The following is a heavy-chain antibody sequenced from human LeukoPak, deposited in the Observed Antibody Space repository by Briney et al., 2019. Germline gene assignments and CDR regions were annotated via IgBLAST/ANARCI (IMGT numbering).Heavy chain of an antibody. CDR2: ITNSGGDT. V-gene: IGHV3-23*01. CDR3: AKGSDSSRPYHFDY. CDR1: GFTFSRYA. D-gene: IGHD3-10*01. Sequence: GGSLRLSCAASGFTFSRYAMSWVRHAPGKGLEWVSAITNSGGDTCHADSVKGRFTISRDNSENTLYMQMNSLRVEDTAVYYCAKGSDSSRPYHFDYWGQGTLVTVSS. J-gene: IGHJ4*02.